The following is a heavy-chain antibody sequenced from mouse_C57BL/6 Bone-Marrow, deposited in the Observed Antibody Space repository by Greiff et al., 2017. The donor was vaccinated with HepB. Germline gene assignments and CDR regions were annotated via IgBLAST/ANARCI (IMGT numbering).Heavy chain of an antibody. V-gene: IGHV14-3*01. Sequence: VQLKESVAELVRPGASVKLSRTASGFNIKNTYMHWVKQRPEQGLEWIGRIDPANGNTKYAPKFQGKATITADTSSNTAYLHLTSLTSEDTAIYYCARYSNYVWYFDVWGTGTTVTVSS. CDR1: GFNIKNTY. CDR2: IDPANGNT. CDR3: ARYSNYVWYFDV. J-gene: IGHJ1*03. D-gene: IGHD2-5*01.